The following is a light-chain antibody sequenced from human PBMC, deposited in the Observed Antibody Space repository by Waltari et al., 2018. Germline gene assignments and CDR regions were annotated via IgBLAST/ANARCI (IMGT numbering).Light chain of an antibody. CDR3: QKYDNAPWT. CDR1: QGISNY. Sequence: DIQMTQSPSSLSASVGARATITFRASQGISNYLAWYQQKPGKVPKLLINAASTLQSGVPSRISGSGSGTDFTLTISSLQPEDVATYYCQKYDNAPWTFGQGTKVEIK. V-gene: IGKV1-27*01. CDR2: AAS. J-gene: IGKJ1*01.